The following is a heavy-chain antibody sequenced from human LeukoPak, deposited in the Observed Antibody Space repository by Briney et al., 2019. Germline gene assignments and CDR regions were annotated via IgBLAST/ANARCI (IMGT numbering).Heavy chain of an antibody. CDR2: INRNSGSI. CDR1: GFTFDDYA. D-gene: IGHD4-17*01. CDR3: ARDRLHYVEYEKTFDY. Sequence: GRSLRLSCAASGFTFDDYAMHWVRQAPRKGLEWVSGINRNSGSIGYADSVKGRFTISRDNAKNSLYLQMSSLRAEDTAVYYCARDRLHYVEYEKTFDYWGQGTLVTVSS. V-gene: IGHV3-9*01. J-gene: IGHJ4*02.